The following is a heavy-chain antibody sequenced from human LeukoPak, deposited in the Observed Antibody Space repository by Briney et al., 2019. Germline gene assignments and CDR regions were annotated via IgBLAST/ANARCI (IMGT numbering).Heavy chain of an antibody. D-gene: IGHD2/OR15-2a*01. Sequence: IPSQTLSLTCTVSGGSISGGSYYWSWIRQHPGTGLEWIGYIYYSGSTKYNLSLKSRVSISDDTSKNQLSLKLSSVTAADTAVYYCARGEYGLFDYWGQGTLVTVSS. CDR3: ARGEYGLFDY. CDR2: IYYSGST. CDR1: GGSISGGSYY. V-gene: IGHV4-61*01. J-gene: IGHJ4*02.